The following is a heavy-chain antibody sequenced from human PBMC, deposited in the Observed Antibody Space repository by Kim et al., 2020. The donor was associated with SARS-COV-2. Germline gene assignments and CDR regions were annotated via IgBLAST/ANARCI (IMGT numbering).Heavy chain of an antibody. CDR3: ARDIRGRVPLDY. D-gene: IGHD3-16*01. V-gene: IGHV3-11*04. Sequence: YYAESVKGRFTISRDNAKNSLYLQMNSLRAEDTAVYYCARDIRGRVPLDYWGQGTLVTVSS. J-gene: IGHJ4*02.